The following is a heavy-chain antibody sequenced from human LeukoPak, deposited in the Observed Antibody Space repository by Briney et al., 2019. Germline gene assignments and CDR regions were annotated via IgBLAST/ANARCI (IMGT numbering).Heavy chain of an antibody. CDR3: ARGPPVVYDVLTGYYRFDY. Sequence: GSLRLSCAASGFTFSSYGMHWIRQPPGKGLEWIGEINDSRSTKYNPSLKSRVTISVDTSKNQFSLKLNSVTAADAAVYYCARGPPVVYDVLTGYYRFDYWGQGTLVTVSS. D-gene: IGHD3-9*01. J-gene: IGHJ4*02. CDR2: INDSRST. CDR1: GFTFSSYG. V-gene: IGHV4-34*01.